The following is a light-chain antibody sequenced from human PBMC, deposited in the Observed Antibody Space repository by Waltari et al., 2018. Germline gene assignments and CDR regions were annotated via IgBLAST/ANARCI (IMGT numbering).Light chain of an antibody. V-gene: IGKV4-1*01. CDR2: WAS. CDR3: QQYYSIPFT. J-gene: IGKJ3*01. CDR1: QSVLYNSDNKNY. Sequence: DIAMTQSPDSLAVSPGERATINCTSRQSVLYNSDNKNYLAWYQQKPGHPPKLLIYWASTRESGVPDRFSGSGSGTDFTLTISSLQAEDVALYYCQQYYSIPFTFGPGTKLDIK.